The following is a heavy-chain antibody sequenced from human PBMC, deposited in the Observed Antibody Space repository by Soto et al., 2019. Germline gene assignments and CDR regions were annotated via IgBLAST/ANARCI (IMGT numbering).Heavy chain of an antibody. CDR1: GGSFSGYY. CDR3: ARRMLNYYGLDN. V-gene: IGHV4-34*01. CDR2: INHSGST. Sequence: SETLSLTCAVYGGSFSGYYWSWIRQPPWKGLEWIGEINHSGSTNYNPSLKSRVTISVDTSKNQFSLKLSSVTAADTAVYYCARRMLNYYGLDNWGQGTQVTVSS. J-gene: IGHJ4*02. D-gene: IGHD3-10*01.